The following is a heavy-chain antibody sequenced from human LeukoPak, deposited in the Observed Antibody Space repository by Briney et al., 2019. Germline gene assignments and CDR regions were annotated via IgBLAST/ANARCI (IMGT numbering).Heavy chain of an antibody. J-gene: IGHJ4*02. CDR3: AEIAVAGEVIFDY. CDR2: INHSGSA. V-gene: IGHV4-34*01. Sequence: SETLSLTCAVYGGSFSAYYWSWIRQPPGKGLEWIGEINHSGSANYNPSLKSRVTISVDTSKNQFSLKLSSVTAADTAGYYCAEIAVAGEVIFDYWGQGTLVSVSS. D-gene: IGHD6-19*01. CDR1: GGSFSAYY.